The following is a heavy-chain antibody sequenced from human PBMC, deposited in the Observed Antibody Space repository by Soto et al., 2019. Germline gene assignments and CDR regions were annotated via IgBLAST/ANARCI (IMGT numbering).Heavy chain of an antibody. V-gene: IGHV3-53*01. J-gene: IGHJ3*02. CDR1: GFTVSSNY. CDR2: IYSGGST. CDR3: ARAYCSGGSCYPDAFDI. D-gene: IGHD2-15*01. Sequence: GGSLRLSCAASGFTVSSNYMGWVRQAPGKGLEWVSVIYSGGSTYYADSVKGRFTISRDNSRNTLYLQMNSLRAEDTAVYYCARAYCSGGSCYPDAFDIWGQGTMVTVSS.